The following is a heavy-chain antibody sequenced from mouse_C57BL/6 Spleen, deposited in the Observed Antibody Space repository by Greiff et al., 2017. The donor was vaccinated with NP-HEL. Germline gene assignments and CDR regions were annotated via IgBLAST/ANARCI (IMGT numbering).Heavy chain of an antibody. J-gene: IGHJ2*01. CDR1: GYAFSSSW. CDR2: IYPGDGDT. V-gene: IGHV1-82*01. Sequence: VQLQQSGPELVKPGASVKISCKASGYAFSSSWMNWVKQRPGKGLEWIGRIYPGDGDTNYIGKFKGKATLTADKSSSTAYMQLSSLTSEDSAVYFCAVVIYYGSSGAFDYWGQGTTLTVSS. CDR3: AVVIYYGSSGAFDY. D-gene: IGHD1-1*01.